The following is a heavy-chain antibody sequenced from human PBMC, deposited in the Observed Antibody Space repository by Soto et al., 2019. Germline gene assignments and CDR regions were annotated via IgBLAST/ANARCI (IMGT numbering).Heavy chain of an antibody. Sequence: SETLSLTCTVSGGSISSGGYYWSWIRQHPGKGLEWIGYIYYSGSTYYNPSLKSRVTISVDTSKNQFSLKLSSVTAADTAVYYCARGSRLAYSGFPPIWGQGTMVTVSS. CDR1: GGSISSGGYY. J-gene: IGHJ3*02. CDR3: ARGSRLAYSGFPPI. V-gene: IGHV4-31*03. D-gene: IGHD5-12*01. CDR2: IYYSGST.